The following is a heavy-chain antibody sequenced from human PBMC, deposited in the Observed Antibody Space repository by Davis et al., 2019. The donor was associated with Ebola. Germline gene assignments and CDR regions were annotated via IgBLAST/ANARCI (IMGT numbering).Heavy chain of an antibody. CDR3: ARGPFDY. CDR2: IYSGGST. CDR1: GFTVSSNY. J-gene: IGHJ4*02. V-gene: IGHV3-53*05. Sequence: GESLKISCAASGFTVSSNYMSWVRQAPGKGLEWVSVIYSGGSTYYADSVKGRFTISRDNSKNTLYLQMGSLRAEDMAVYYCARGPFDYWGQGTLVTVSS.